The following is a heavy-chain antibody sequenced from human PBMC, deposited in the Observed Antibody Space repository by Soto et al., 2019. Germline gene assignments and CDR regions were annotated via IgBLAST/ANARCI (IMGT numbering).Heavy chain of an antibody. D-gene: IGHD6-6*01. V-gene: IGHV4-59*01. CDR2: IYYSGST. CDR1: GGSISSYY. Sequence: SETLSLTCTVSGGSISSYYWSWIRQPPGKGLEWIGYIYYSGSTNYNPSLKSRVTISVDTSKNKFSLKLSSVTAADTAVYYCAREYSSSSDAFDIWGQGTMVTVSS. J-gene: IGHJ3*02. CDR3: AREYSSSSDAFDI.